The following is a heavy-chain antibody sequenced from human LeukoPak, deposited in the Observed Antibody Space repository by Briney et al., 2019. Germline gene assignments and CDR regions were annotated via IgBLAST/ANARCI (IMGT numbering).Heavy chain of an antibody. J-gene: IGHJ6*02. V-gene: IGHV3-23*01. D-gene: IGHD6-13*01. CDR3: AKGDLAAAPAGMDV. CDR1: GFTFSSYA. Sequence: GGSLRHSCAASGFTFSSYAMIWVRQAPGRGLEWGSALSGSGGSTYYADAVKGRFTISRDNSKNTLYLQMNSLRAEDTAVYYCAKGDLAAAPAGMDVWGQGTTVTVSS. CDR2: LSGSGGST.